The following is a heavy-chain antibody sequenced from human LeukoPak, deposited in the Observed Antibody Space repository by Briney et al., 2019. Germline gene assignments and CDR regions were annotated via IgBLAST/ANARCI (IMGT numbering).Heavy chain of an antibody. CDR2: IYTDGST. Sequence: SETLSLTCTVSGGSISSYYWGWIRQPAGKGLEWLGRIYTDGSTNYNPSLRRRISMSVDLSANQFTLRLSSVTAADTAIYYCARDHNEYDFLSDAYLRYFDYWGQGALVTVSS. D-gene: IGHD3-3*01. CDR1: GGSISSYY. CDR3: ARDHNEYDFLSDAYLRYFDY. V-gene: IGHV4-4*07. J-gene: IGHJ4*02.